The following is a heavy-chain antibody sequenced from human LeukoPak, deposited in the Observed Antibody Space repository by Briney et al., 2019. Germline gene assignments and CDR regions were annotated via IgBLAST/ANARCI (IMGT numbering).Heavy chain of an antibody. D-gene: IGHD4-23*01. Sequence: ASVKVSCKASGYTFTSYFMHWVRQAPGQGLEWMGVINPSGGSTSYAQKFQGRVTMTRDTSTSTVYMELSSLRSEDTAVYYCARPTLVQYGGFDYWGQGTLVTVSS. V-gene: IGHV1-46*01. J-gene: IGHJ4*02. CDR1: GYTFTSYF. CDR3: ARPTLVQYGGFDY. CDR2: INPSGGST.